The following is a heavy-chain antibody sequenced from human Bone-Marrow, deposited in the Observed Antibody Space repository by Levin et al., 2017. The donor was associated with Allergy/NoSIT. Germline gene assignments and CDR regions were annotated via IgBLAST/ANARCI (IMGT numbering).Heavy chain of an antibody. CDR2: IISTSTYT. CDR1: GFTFSDYY. Sequence: LSLTCAASGFTFSDYYMSWIRQAPGKGLEWVSYIISTSTYTKYADSVRGRFTISRDNAKNSLYLQMNSLRAEDTAVYYCARGGVWQYMDVWGKGTTVTVSS. D-gene: IGHD6-13*01. J-gene: IGHJ6*03. V-gene: IGHV3-11*03. CDR3: ARGGVWQYMDV.